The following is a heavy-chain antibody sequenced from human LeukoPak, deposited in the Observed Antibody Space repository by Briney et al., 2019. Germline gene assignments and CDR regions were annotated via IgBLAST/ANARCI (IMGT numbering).Heavy chain of an antibody. D-gene: IGHD6-13*01. V-gene: IGHV3-21*01. J-gene: IGHJ1*01. Sequence: SGGSLRLSCAASGYTFSDFSVNWVRQAPGKGLEWVSSISVRSNYRYYADSVGGRFTISRDDAKNSLYLQMNSLRAEDTAVYYCARVAAAGPVGYFQHWGQGTLVTVSS. CDR1: GYTFSDFS. CDR2: ISVRSNYR. CDR3: ARVAAAGPVGYFQH.